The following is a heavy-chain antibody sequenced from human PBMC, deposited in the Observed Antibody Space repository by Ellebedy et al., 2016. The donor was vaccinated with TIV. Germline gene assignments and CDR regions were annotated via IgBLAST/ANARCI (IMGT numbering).Heavy chain of an antibody. CDR3: ARTEWFGEYYFDY. CDR1: GYSFTGHF. V-gene: IGHV1-2*02. D-gene: IGHD3-10*01. Sequence: AASVKVSCKASGYSFTGHFIHWVRQAPGQGLEWMGWINPNSGGTNYAQTFQGRVTMTRDMSISTAYMELSRLRSDDTAVYYCARTEWFGEYYFDYWGLGTLVTISS. CDR2: INPNSGGT. J-gene: IGHJ4*02.